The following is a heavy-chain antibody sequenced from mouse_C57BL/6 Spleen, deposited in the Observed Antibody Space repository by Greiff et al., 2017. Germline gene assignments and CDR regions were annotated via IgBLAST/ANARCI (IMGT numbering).Heavy chain of an antibody. Sequence: EVQRVESGGGLVQPGGSLKLSCAASGFTFSDYGMAWVRQAPRKGPEWVAFISNLAYSIYYADTVTGRFTISRENAKNTLYLEMSSLRSEDTAMYYCARLDGNYLYWYFDVWGTGTTVTVSS. V-gene: IGHV5-15*01. CDR1: GFTFSDYG. J-gene: IGHJ1*03. D-gene: IGHD2-1*01. CDR3: ARLDGNYLYWYFDV. CDR2: ISNLAYSI.